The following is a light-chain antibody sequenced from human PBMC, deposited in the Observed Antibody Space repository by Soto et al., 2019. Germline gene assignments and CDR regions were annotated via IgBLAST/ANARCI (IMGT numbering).Light chain of an antibody. CDR1: QGMSSN. CDR2: AAS. V-gene: IGKV1-9*01. CDR3: QQLNSYPPF. J-gene: IGKJ4*01. Sequence: DIQLTQSPSFLSASVVDRVTITCRASQGMSSNLAWYQQKPGKAPKLLIYAASTLQSGVPSRFSGSGSGTEFTLTISSLQPEDFATYYCQQLNSYPPFFGGGTKVEIK.